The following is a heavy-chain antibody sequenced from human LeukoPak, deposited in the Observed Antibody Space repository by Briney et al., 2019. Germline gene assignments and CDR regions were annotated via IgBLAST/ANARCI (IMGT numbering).Heavy chain of an antibody. J-gene: IGHJ3*02. CDR3: ARDEYYYDSSGYMIRSAFDI. V-gene: IGHV3-20*04. CDR1: GFTFSSYS. CDR2: INWNGGST. Sequence: GGSLRLSCAASGFTFSSYSMNWVRQAPGKGLEWVSGINWNGGSTGYADSVKGRFTISRDNAKNSLYLQMNSLRAEDTALYYCARDEYYYDSSGYMIRSAFDIWGQGTMVTVSS. D-gene: IGHD3-22*01.